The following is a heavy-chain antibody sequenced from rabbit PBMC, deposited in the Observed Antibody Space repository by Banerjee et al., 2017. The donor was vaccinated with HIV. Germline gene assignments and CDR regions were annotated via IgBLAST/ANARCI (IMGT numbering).Heavy chain of an antibody. CDR3: AGGSYDDYGDWDSFNL. J-gene: IGHJ4*01. Sequence: QEQLVEDGGDLVQPEGSLTLSCKASGLDFSSSYWICWVRQAPGKGLEWIGCIYADSSGGADYARWAKGRFTTSRSSSLTPVGLKMTSLTAAATAPYFCAGGSYDDYGDWDSFNLWGPGTLVPVS. D-gene: IGHD2-1*01. V-gene: IGHV1S45*01. CDR1: GLDFSSSYW. CDR2: IYADSSGGA.